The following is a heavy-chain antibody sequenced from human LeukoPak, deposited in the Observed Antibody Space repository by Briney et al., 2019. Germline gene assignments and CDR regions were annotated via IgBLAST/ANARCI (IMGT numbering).Heavy chain of an antibody. CDR3: ARGYYAPPVGYYYMDL. CDR1: GGSIDSGDDY. J-gene: IGHJ6*03. Sequence: SETLSLTCTVSGGSIDSGDDYWSWIRQPAGKGLEFIGRICRTGSTTSNPSLQDRLTISIDTSKNQFSLQLTSVTAADTAVYYCARGYYAPPVGYYYMDLWGRGTTVTVSS. D-gene: IGHD3-10*01. CDR2: ICRTGST. V-gene: IGHV4-61*02.